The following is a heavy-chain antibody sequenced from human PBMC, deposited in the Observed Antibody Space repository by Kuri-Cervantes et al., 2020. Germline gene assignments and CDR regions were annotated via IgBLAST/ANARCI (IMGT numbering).Heavy chain of an antibody. J-gene: IGHJ3*02. CDR3: ASVLRSIDAFDI. D-gene: IGHD5/OR15-5a*01. V-gene: IGHV3-30*03. Sequence: GESLKISCAGSGFSFSSDAMSWVRQAPGKGLEWVAVISYDGSNKYYADSVKGRFTISRDNSKNTLYLQMNSLRAEDTAVYYCASVLRSIDAFDIWGQGTMVTVSS. CDR1: GFSFSSDA. CDR2: ISYDGSNK.